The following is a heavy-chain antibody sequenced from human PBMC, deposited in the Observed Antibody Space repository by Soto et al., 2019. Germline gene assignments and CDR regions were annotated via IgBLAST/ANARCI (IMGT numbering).Heavy chain of an antibody. CDR3: ARAISGYYFDY. V-gene: IGHV4-61*01. D-gene: IGHD7-27*01. Sequence: QVQLQESGPGLVRPSETLSLTCTVSGGSVSSGSYYWNWIRQPPGKGLEWIGYISNSGSTNYNPSLKSRVTMSVDTSKNQCSLKLSSVTAADTAVYYCARAISGYYFDYWGQGTLVTVSS. CDR2: ISNSGST. J-gene: IGHJ4*02. CDR1: GGSVSSGSYY.